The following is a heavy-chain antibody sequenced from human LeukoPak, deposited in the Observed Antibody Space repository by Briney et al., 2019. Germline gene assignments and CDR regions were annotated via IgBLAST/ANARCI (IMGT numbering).Heavy chain of an antibody. J-gene: IGHJ4*02. Sequence: PGGSLRLSCAASGFTFSGYAMSWVRQAPGKGLEWVSTISGSGGSTNHADSVKGRFTISRDNSKNTLYLQMNSLRAEDTAVYYCARDGLGSSSGDYWGQGTLVTVSS. CDR3: ARDGLGSSSGDY. CDR1: GFTFSGYA. CDR2: ISGSGGST. V-gene: IGHV3-23*01. D-gene: IGHD6-6*01.